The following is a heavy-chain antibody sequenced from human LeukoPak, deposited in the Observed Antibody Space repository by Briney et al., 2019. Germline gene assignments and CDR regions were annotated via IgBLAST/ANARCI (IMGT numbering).Heavy chain of an antibody. CDR1: GFTFSTHD. V-gene: IGHV3-30*02. J-gene: IGHJ4*02. Sequence: GGSLRLSCGASGFTFSTHDMHWVRQAPGKGLEWVAFIRYGGSHEYYADSVKGRFTISRDNSKNTLYLQMNSLRAEDTAVYYCARRAGAYSHPYDYWGQGTLVTVPS. D-gene: IGHD4/OR15-4a*01. CDR2: IRYGGSHE. CDR3: ARRAGAYSHPYDY.